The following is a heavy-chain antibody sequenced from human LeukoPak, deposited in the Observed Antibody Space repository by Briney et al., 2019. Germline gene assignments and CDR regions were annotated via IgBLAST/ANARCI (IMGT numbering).Heavy chain of an antibody. CDR3: ARKDRNDMDY. CDR1: GGSFSGYY. CDR2: INHSGST. V-gene: IGHV4-34*01. Sequence: SETLSLTCAVYGGSFSGYYWSWIRQPPGKGLEWIGEINHSGSTNYNPSLKSRVTISVDTSKNQFSLKLSSVTAADTAMYYCARKDRNDMDYWGQGTLVTVSS. D-gene: IGHD1-1*01. J-gene: IGHJ4*02.